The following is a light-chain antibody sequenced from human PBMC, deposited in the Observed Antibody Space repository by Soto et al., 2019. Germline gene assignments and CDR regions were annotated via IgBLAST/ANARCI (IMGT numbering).Light chain of an antibody. J-gene: IGKJ4*01. CDR1: QDISNY. CDR2: ATS. Sequence: DIQLTHSPSFLSASVLYIVTITFRSSQDISNYLALYQQKPGKAPKFLLYATSTFQSGVPSRFSGSGSGTQFTLTISSLQPEDFATYYCQQVNSYPLNFGGGTKVDIK. CDR3: QQVNSYPLN. V-gene: IGKV1-9*01.